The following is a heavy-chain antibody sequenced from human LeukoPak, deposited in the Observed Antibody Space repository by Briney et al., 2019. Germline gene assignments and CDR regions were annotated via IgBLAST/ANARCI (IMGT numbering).Heavy chain of an antibody. CDR3: ASSSGYDFWRASRNWFDP. CDR2: IIPIFGTA. V-gene: IGHV1-69*13. D-gene: IGHD3-3*01. Sequence: SVKVSCKASGGTFSSYAISWVRQAPGQGLEWMGGIIPIFGTANYAQKFQGRVTITADESTSTAYMELSSLRSEDTAVYYCASSSGYDFWRASRNWFDPWGQGTLVTVSS. CDR1: GGTFSSYA. J-gene: IGHJ5*02.